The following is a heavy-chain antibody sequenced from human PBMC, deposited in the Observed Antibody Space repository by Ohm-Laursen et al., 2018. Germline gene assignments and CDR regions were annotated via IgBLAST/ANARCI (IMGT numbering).Heavy chain of an antibody. CDR2: IYYSGST. V-gene: IGHV4-61*01. CDR1: GGSVRSGSYY. CDR3: ARDKYYYDSSGYYLGFDY. Sequence: SDTLSLTCTVSGGSVRSGSYYWIWIRPAPGKGLEWNGYIYYSGSTNYNPSLKSRVTISVDTSKNQFSLKLSSVTAADTAVYYCARDKYYYDSSGYYLGFDYWGQGTLVTVSS. J-gene: IGHJ4*02. D-gene: IGHD3-22*01.